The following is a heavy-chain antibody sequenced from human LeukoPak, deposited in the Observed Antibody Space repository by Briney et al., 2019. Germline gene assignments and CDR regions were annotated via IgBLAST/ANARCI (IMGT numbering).Heavy chain of an antibody. D-gene: IGHD3-16*01. J-gene: IGHJ6*02. CDR3: ARDQFGYYYYGMDV. CDR1: GFTVSSNY. CDR2: IYSGGST. V-gene: IGHV3-53*01. Sequence: GGSLRLSCAASGFTVSSNYMSWVRQAPGKGLEWVSVIYSGGSTYYADSVKGRFTISRDNSKNTLYLQMNGLRAEDTAVYYCARDQFGYYYYGMDVWGQGTTVTVSS.